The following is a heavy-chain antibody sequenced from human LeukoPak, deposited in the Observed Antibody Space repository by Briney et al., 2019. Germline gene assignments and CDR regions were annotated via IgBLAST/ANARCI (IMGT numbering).Heavy chain of an antibody. D-gene: IGHD6-13*01. CDR1: GFTFSSYA. J-gene: IGHJ6*02. V-gene: IGHV3-64*01. CDR2: ISSNGGST. Sequence: PGGSLRLSCAASGFTFSSYAMHWVRQAPGKGLEYVSAISSNGGSTYYANSVKGRFTISRDNSKNTLYLQMGSLRAEDMAVYYCAREQGYSINYYYYYGMDVWGQGTTVTVSS. CDR3: AREQGYSINYYYYYGMDV.